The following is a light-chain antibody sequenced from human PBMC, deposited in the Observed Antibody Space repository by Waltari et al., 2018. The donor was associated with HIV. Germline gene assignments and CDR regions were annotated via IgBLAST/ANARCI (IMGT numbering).Light chain of an antibody. CDR2: GNS. V-gene: IGLV1-40*01. CDR1: SSNIGAGYH. CDR3: QSHDSSLSGYV. J-gene: IGLJ1*01. Sequence: QSVLTQPPSVSGAPGQRVTISCTGSSSNIGAGYHVHWYQQLPGTAPKLLISGNSNRPSGVPDLFSGSKSGTSASLAITGLQAEDEADYHCQSHDSSLSGYVFGTGTKVTVL.